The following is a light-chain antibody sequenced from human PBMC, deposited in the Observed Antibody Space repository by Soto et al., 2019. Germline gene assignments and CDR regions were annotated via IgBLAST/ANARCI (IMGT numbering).Light chain of an antibody. Sequence: SYELTQPPSVSVAPGKTARITCAGYNIGSKSVHWYQQKPGHAPLLVISYDGDRPSGIPERFSGSSYGNTATLTISRVEAGDEADYYCQVWDNSSDHVVFGGGTKLTVL. CDR2: YDG. V-gene: IGLV3-21*04. J-gene: IGLJ2*01. CDR1: NIGSKS. CDR3: QVWDNSSDHVV.